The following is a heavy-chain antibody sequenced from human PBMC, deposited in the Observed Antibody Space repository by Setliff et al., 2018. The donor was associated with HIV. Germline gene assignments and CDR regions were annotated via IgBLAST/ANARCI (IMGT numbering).Heavy chain of an antibody. J-gene: IGHJ6*02. D-gene: IGHD6-19*01. CDR3: AKDQGITVGAAVYYYFYAMDV. CDR2: ISANNGTT. V-gene: IGHV1-18*01. CDR1: GYTFTRYG. Sequence: ASVKVSSKASGYTFTRYGISWVRQAPGQGLEWMGWISANNGTTYYAESVKGRFTISRDNSKNTLYLQMNSLRAEDTAVYYCAKDQGITVGAAVYYYFYAMDVWGQGTSVTVSS.